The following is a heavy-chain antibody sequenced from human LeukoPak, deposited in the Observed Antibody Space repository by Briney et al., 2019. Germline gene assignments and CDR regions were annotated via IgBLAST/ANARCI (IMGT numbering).Heavy chain of an antibody. Sequence: PGRSLRLSCAASGFTFSSYAMHWVRQAPGKGLEWVAVIWYDGSNKYYADSVKGRFTISRDNSKNTLYLQMNSLRAEDTAVYYCARAGYSSGWYSQFDYWGQGTLVTVSS. V-gene: IGHV3-33*08. D-gene: IGHD6-19*01. CDR1: GFTFSSYA. J-gene: IGHJ4*02. CDR2: IWYDGSNK. CDR3: ARAGYSSGWYSQFDY.